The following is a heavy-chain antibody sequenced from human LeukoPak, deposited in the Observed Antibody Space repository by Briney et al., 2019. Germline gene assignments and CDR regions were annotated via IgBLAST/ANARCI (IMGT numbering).Heavy chain of an antibody. D-gene: IGHD6-19*01. CDR1: GFTFSSYG. Sequence: HPGGSLRLSCAASGFTFSSYGMHWVRQAPGKGLEWVAVISYDGSNKYYADSVKGRFTISRDNAKNSLYLQMNSLRAEDTAVYYCARGFRGHSSGREGSDYWGQGTLVTVSS. J-gene: IGHJ4*02. CDR2: ISYDGSNK. V-gene: IGHV3-30*03. CDR3: ARGFRGHSSGREGSDY.